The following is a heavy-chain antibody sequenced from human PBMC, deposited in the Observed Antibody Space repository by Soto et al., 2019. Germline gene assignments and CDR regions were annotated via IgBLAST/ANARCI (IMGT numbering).Heavy chain of an antibody. CDR2: MNPICGTA. Sequence: GASVKVSCKASGGTFSSYAISWVRQAPGQGLEWMGGMNPICGTANYAQKFQGRVTITGNDSTSTAYMELSSLRSEDTAVYYCARATYSSSWGYYYYYGMDVWGQGTTVTVSS. CDR1: GGTFSSYA. V-gene: IGHV1-69*13. D-gene: IGHD6-13*01. J-gene: IGHJ6*02. CDR3: ARATYSSSWGYYYYYGMDV.